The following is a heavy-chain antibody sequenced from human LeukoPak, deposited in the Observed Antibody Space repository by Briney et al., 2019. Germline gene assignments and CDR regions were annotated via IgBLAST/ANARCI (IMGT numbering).Heavy chain of an antibody. CDR1: GGSISTYY. D-gene: IGHD6-13*01. CDR3: ARHFSGAAAPLPFDY. V-gene: IGHV4-59*08. Sequence: SETLSLTCTVSGGSISTYYWSWIRQPPGKGLEWIGYIYSSGHTNYNPSLKNRDTISVGTSKNQFSLNLTSATAADTAVYYCARHFSGAAAPLPFDYWGQGTLVTVSS. CDR2: IYSSGHT. J-gene: IGHJ4*02.